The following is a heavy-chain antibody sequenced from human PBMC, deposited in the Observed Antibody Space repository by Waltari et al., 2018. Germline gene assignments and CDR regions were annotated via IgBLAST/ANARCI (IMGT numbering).Heavy chain of an antibody. Sequence: QVQLQQWGAGLLKPSETLSLTCAVYGGSFSGYYWSWIRQPPGKGLAWIGEISRSGSTNYHPSLKSLVTISVDTSNIQFSLKLISVTAAYTAVYYCARCYVTTVTNFDYWGQGTLVTVSS. CDR3: ARCYVTTVTNFDY. CDR1: GGSFSGYY. V-gene: IGHV4-34*01. D-gene: IGHD4-17*01. J-gene: IGHJ4*02. CDR2: ISRSGST.